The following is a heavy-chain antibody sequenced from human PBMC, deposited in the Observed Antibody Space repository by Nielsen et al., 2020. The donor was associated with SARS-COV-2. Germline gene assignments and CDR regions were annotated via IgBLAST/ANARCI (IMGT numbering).Heavy chain of an antibody. CDR1: GFTVNRNY. CDR2: MYAGAST. D-gene: IGHD3-22*01. J-gene: IGHJ4*02. CDR3: ARARVPYYYDSFDY. Sequence: GESLKISCAASGFTVNRNYMSWVRQAPGKGLEWVSLMYAGASTFYADSVKGRFTISRHNAENTVYLQMNSLRTDDTAVYHCARARVPYYYDSFDYWGQGTLVTVSS. V-gene: IGHV3-53*04.